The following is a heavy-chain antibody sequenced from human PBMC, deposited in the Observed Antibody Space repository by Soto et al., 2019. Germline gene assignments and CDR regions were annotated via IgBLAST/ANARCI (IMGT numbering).Heavy chain of an antibody. CDR2: INHSGST. CDR3: ARERGYYDFWSGYRYYFDY. Sequence: SETLSLTCAVYGGSFSGYYWSWIRQPPGKGLEWIGEINHSGSTNYNPSLKSRVTISVDTSKNQFSLKLSSVTAADTAVYYCARERGYYDFWSGYRYYFDYWGQGTLVTVSS. D-gene: IGHD3-3*01. CDR1: GGSFSGYY. J-gene: IGHJ4*02. V-gene: IGHV4-34*01.